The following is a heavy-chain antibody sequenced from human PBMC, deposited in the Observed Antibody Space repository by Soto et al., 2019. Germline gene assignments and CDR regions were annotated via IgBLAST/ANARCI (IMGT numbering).Heavy chain of an antibody. J-gene: IGHJ6*02. V-gene: IGHV1-46*01. CDR1: GYTFTSYY. Sequence: EASVKFSCKSSGYTFTSYYMHWVRQAPGQGLEWMGIINPSGGSTSYAQKFQGRVTMTRDTSTSTVYMELSSLRSEDTAVYYCAREMVRGVITGGYYYYGMDVWGQGTTVTVSS. CDR2: INPSGGST. CDR3: AREMVRGVITGGYYYYGMDV. D-gene: IGHD3-10*01.